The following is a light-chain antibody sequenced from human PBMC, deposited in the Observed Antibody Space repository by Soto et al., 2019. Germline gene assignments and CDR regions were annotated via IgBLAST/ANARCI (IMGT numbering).Light chain of an antibody. CDR3: QQYHIWPRT. Sequence: EIVLTQSPGTLSLSPGERATLSCRASQSVSNNYLAWYQQKPGQAPRLLIFGATTRATGVPGRFSGSGSGTEFTLTISSLQSEDFALYYCQQYHIWPRTFGQGTKVDIK. J-gene: IGKJ1*01. CDR2: GAT. V-gene: IGKV3-15*01. CDR1: QSVSNN.